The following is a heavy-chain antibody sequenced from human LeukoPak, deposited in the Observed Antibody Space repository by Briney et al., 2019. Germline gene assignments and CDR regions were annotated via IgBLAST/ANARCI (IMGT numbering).Heavy chain of an antibody. D-gene: IGHD2-2*01. Sequence: SETLSLTCTVSGGSISSYYWSWIRQPAGKGLEWIGRIYTSGSTNYNPSLKSRVTMSVATSKNQFSLKLSSVTAADTAVYYCARDGVPAAYYYYYYGMDVWGQGTTVTVSS. J-gene: IGHJ6*02. CDR1: GGSISSYY. V-gene: IGHV4-4*07. CDR2: IYTSGST. CDR3: ARDGVPAAYYYYYYGMDV.